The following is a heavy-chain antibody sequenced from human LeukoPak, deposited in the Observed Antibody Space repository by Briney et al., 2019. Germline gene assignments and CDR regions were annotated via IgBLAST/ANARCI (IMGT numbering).Heavy chain of an antibody. CDR3: ASPLGGDST. CDR1: GGSISSSSYY. D-gene: IGHD2-21*02. V-gene: IGHV4-39*01. Sequence: PSETLSLTCTVSGGSISSSSYYWGWIRQPPGKGLEWTGSIYYSGSTYYNPSLKSRVTISVDTSKNQFSLKLSSVTAADTAVYYCASPLGGDSTWGQGTLVTVSS. CDR2: IYYSGST. J-gene: IGHJ5*02.